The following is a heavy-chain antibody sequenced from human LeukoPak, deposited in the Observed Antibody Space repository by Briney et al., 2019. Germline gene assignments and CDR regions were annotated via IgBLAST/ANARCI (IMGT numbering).Heavy chain of an antibody. D-gene: IGHD4-17*01. Sequence: GGSLRLSCAASGITFRSYGMHWARQAPGKGLEWVAVISYDGSHKYYADSVTGRFSISRDNSKNTLYLQMNSLRADDTAVYYCAKGARGDTVTSIVGLNWFDPWGQGTLVTVSS. J-gene: IGHJ5*02. CDR1: GITFRSYG. V-gene: IGHV3-30*18. CDR3: AKGARGDTVTSIVGLNWFDP. CDR2: ISYDGSHK.